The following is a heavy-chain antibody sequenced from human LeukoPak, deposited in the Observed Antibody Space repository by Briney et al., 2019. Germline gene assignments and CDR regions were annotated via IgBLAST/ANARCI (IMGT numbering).Heavy chain of an antibody. CDR1: GYSVSSGFY. D-gene: IGHD2-15*01. J-gene: IGHJ4*02. CDR2: IYHSGNT. CDR3: ARVFQGAAADY. V-gene: IGHV4-38-2*02. Sequence: SETLSLTCTVSGYSVSSGFYWGWIRQPPGKGLEWVGIIYHSGNTYYNPSLKSRVTMSLDTSKNQSSLKLNSVTAADTAVYYCARVFQGAAADYWGQGTLVTVSS.